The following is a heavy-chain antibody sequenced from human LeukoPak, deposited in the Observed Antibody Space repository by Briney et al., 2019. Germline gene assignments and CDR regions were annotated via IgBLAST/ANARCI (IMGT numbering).Heavy chain of an antibody. V-gene: IGHV3-30-3*01. J-gene: IGHJ3*02. CDR3: XRNAXXXVAPSIGDVSVSAFDI. CDR1: GFSFWSYA. Sequence: PGTSLRLSCEASGFSFWSYAMHWVRQAPGRGLEWVAVISHDGDNTNSGESVRGRFTLSRDNLKNTLYLQMNSLRGEDTALYYCXRNAXXXVAPSIGDVSVSAFDIWGQGTMVTVSS. D-gene: IGHD2-21*01. CDR2: ISHDGDNT.